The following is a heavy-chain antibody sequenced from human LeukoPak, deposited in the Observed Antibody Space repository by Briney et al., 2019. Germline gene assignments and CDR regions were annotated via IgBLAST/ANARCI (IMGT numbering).Heavy chain of an antibody. V-gene: IGHV5-10-1*01. CDR3: ARGPDSGYYYYGMDV. CDR1: GYSFTSYW. D-gene: IGHD3-10*01. J-gene: IGHJ6*02. Sequence: GEPLKISCKGSGYSFTSYWISWVRQLPGKGLEWMGRIDPSDSYTNYSPSFQGHVTISADKSISTAYLQWSSLKASDTAMYYCARGPDSGYYYYGMDVWGQGTTVTVSS. CDR2: IDPSDSYT.